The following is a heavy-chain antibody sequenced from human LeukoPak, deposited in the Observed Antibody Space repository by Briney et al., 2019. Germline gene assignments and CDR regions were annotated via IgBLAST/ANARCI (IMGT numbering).Heavy chain of an antibody. CDR2: INQSGSK. J-gene: IGHJ4*02. CDR3: ATLGGLYYESHGYPDFDH. D-gene: IGHD3-22*01. CDR1: GGSLSPYY. Sequence: SETLSLTCSVSGGSLSPYYWSWIRQPPGGGLEWLGEINQSGSKNYNPSLKSRVTISVEKFKNQFSLEVTSVTAADTAIYCCATLGGLYYESHGYPDFDHWGQGTLVTVSS. V-gene: IGHV4-34*01.